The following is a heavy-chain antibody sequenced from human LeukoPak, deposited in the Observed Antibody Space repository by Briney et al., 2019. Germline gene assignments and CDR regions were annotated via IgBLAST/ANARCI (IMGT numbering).Heavy chain of an antibody. D-gene: IGHD3-10*01. J-gene: IGHJ6*02. CDR3: ARDVLLWFGELLDYYYYYGMDV. CDR1: GYNFLIYG. Sequence: ASVRVSCKASGYNFLIYGINWVRQAPGQGLEWVGWISANSNNTNSGQNLQGRVTMTTDTSTSTAYMELRSLRSDDTAVYYCARDVLLWFGELLDYYYYYGMDVWGQGTTVTVSS. CDR2: ISANSNNT. V-gene: IGHV1-18*01.